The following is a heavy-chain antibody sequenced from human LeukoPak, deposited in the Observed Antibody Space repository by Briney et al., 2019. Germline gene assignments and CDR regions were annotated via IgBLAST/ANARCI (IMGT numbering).Heavy chain of an antibody. J-gene: IGHJ4*02. D-gene: IGHD4-17*01. CDR2: ISSSSSYI. V-gene: IGHV3-21*01. CDR1: GFTFSSYS. Sequence: GGSLRLSCAASGFTFSSYSMNWVRQAPGKGLEWVSSISSSSSYIYYADSVKGRFTISRDNAKNSLYLQMNSLRAEDTAVYYCARVQGNNGNYVDFDFWGQGTLVTVSS. CDR3: ARVQGNNGNYVDFDF.